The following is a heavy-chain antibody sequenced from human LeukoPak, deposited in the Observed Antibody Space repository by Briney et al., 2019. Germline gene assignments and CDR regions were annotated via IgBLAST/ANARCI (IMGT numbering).Heavy chain of an antibody. Sequence: SETLSLTCTVSGGSISSGDYYWSWIRQPPGKGLEWIGNIYHSGSTYYNPSLKSRVTISVDTSKNQFSLKLSSVTAADTAVYYCARVGPGVWFDYWGQGTLVTVSS. CDR3: ARVGPGVWFDY. CDR2: IYHSGST. V-gene: IGHV4-30-4*01. CDR1: GGSISSGDYY. J-gene: IGHJ4*02. D-gene: IGHD3-16*01.